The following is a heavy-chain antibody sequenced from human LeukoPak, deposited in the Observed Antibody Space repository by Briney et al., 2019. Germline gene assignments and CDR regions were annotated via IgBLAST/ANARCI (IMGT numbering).Heavy chain of an antibody. D-gene: IGHD3-10*01. J-gene: IGHJ5*02. Sequence: PGGSLRLSCAASGFTFDDYGMSWVRQAPGKGLEWVSGINWNGGSTGYADSVKGRFTISRDNAKNSLYLQMNSLRAEDTALYHCARDLPYYGSGRQSESYWFDPWGQGTLVTVSS. CDR3: ARDLPYYGSGRQSESYWFDP. V-gene: IGHV3-20*01. CDR2: INWNGGST. CDR1: GFTFDDYG.